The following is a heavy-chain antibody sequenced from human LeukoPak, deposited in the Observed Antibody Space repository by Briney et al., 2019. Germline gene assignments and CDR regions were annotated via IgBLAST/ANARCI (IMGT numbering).Heavy chain of an antibody. D-gene: IGHD5-18*01. CDR3: ARGSYGPDY. J-gene: IGHJ4*02. V-gene: IGHV3-30*03. Sequence: GGSLRLSCAASGFTFRNYGMHWVRQGPGRGLEWVALISYDGDNEYYADSVTGRFTISRDNSKNTLYVQMDSLRAEDTAVYYCARGSYGPDYWGRGTLVTVSS. CDR2: ISYDGDNE. CDR1: GFTFRNYG.